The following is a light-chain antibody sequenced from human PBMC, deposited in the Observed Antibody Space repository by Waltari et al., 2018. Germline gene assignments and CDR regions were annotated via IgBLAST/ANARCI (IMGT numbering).Light chain of an antibody. CDR3: CSYGGNFLWV. V-gene: IGLV2-11*01. CDR2: DVR. Sequence: QSALTQPRSVSGSPGQSVTISCTGTNSDVGGYNYVSWFQHHPGKAPKLTLYDVRHRPSGVPDRFSGSKSANTASLTISGLQTDDEAHYYCCSYGGNFLWVFGGGTKLTVL. J-gene: IGLJ3*02. CDR1: NSDVGGYNY.